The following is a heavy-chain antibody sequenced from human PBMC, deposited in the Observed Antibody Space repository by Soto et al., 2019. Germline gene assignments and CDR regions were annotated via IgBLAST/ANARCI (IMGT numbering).Heavy chain of an antibody. CDR1: GFTFSNAC. V-gene: IGHV3-15*01. CDR3: TYSPYGSYFDY. J-gene: IGHJ4*02. Sequence: GGSLRLSCAASGFTFSNACMTWVRQAPGKGLEWVGRLKSKTDGGTTDYAAPVKGRFTISRDDSKNTLYLQMNSLDTEDTAVYYCTYSPYGSYFDYWGQGTLVTGSS. CDR2: LKSKTDGGTT. D-gene: IGHD4-17*01.